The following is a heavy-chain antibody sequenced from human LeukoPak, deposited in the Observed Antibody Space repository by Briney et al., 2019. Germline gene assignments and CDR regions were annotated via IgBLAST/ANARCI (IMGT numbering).Heavy chain of an antibody. CDR2: MYYRGST. Sequence: PSETLSLTCTVSGVSISSSSNYWGWIRQSPGKGLEWIGSMYYRGSTYYNPSLKSRVTLSVNTPKNQFSLKLSSVTAADTAVYYCARHGRDGYNYGPVVYYWGQGTLVTVSS. D-gene: IGHD5-24*01. CDR1: GVSISSSSNY. CDR3: ARHGRDGYNYGPVVYY. J-gene: IGHJ4*02. V-gene: IGHV4-39*01.